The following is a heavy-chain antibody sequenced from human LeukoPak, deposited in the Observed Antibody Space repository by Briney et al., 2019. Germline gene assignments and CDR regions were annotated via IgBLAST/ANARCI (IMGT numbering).Heavy chain of an antibody. CDR1: GFTFSDYS. CDR3: ARDYKYAFDN. CDR2: IGIDSGNT. D-gene: IGHD5-24*01. V-gene: IGHV3-48*01. J-gene: IGHJ4*02. Sequence: GGSLRLSCAASGFTFSDYSMNWVRQAPGKGLEWISYIGIDSGNTNYVDSVRGRFTISGDKAKNSLYLQMNSLRVEDTAVYYCARDYKYAFDNWGQGTLVTVSS.